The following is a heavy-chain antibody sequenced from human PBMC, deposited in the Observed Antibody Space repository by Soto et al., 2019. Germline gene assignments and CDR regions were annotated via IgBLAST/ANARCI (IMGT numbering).Heavy chain of an antibody. J-gene: IGHJ4*02. CDR1: GGSISYYY. CDR3: AGHRSSSTYYYFDY. V-gene: IGHV4-59*08. CDR2: IYYSGST. Sequence: PXXTLSLPCTVSGGSISYYYWGWILQPPGKGLEWIGYIYYSGSTNYNPSLKSRVTISVDTSKNQFSLKLSSVTAADTAVYYCAGHRSSSTYYYFDYWGQGTLVTVSS. D-gene: IGHD2-2*01.